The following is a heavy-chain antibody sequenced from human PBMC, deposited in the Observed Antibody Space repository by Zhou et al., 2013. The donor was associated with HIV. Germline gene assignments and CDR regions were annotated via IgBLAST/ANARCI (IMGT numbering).Heavy chain of an antibody. CDR2: INPSGGST. J-gene: IGHJ3*02. V-gene: IGHV1-46*03. Sequence: QVQLVQSGAEVKKPGASVKVSCKASGYSFTSYYMHWVRQAPGQGLDWMGIINPSGGSTSYAQKLQGRVSMTTDTSTSTVYMQLSSLRSEDTAVYYCARERYTGTSDALDIWGQGTMVTVSS. CDR3: ARERYTGTSDALDI. D-gene: IGHD1-26*01. CDR1: GYSFTSYY.